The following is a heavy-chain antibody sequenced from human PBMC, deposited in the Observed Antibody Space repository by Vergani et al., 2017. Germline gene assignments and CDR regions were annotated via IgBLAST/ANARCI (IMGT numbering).Heavy chain of an antibody. CDR3: ARALGGYYDSSGDDWYFDL. V-gene: IGHV3-7*01. D-gene: IGHD3-22*01. Sequence: EVQLVESGGGLVQPGGSLRLSCAASGFTFSSYWLSWVRQAPGKGLEWLAKIKQDGSAKYYVASVKGRFTISRDNATNSLYLQMNSLRAEDTAVYYCARALGGYYDSSGDDWYFDLWGRGTLVTVS. CDR1: GFTFSSYW. CDR2: IKQDGSAK. J-gene: IGHJ2*01.